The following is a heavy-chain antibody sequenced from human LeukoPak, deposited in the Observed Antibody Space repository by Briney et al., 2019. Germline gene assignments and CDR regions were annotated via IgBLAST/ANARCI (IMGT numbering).Heavy chain of an antibody. D-gene: IGHD1-26*01. Sequence: GGSLRLSCAASGFTFSSYGMHWVRQAPGKGLEWVAVISYDGSNRYYADSVKGRFTISRDNSKNTLYLQMNSLRAEDTAVYYCAKGSYHFDHWGQGTLVTVSS. CDR3: AKGSYHFDH. V-gene: IGHV3-30*18. J-gene: IGHJ4*02. CDR1: GFTFSSYG. CDR2: ISYDGSNR.